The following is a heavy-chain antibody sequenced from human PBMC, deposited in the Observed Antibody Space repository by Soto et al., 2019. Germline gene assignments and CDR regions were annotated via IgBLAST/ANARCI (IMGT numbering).Heavy chain of an antibody. V-gene: IGHV1-8*01. CDR1: GYTFTSYN. CDR2: MNPNSGNT. J-gene: IGHJ3*02. CDR3: ARASSGYGFDAFDM. D-gene: IGHD5-12*01. Sequence: QVQLVQSGAEVKKPGASVKVSCKASGYTFTSYNVNWARQATGQGLEWMGWMNPNSGNTGYAQKCQGRVTLTRNTSISTAYMEVSSLRSEDTAVYYCARASSGYGFDAFDMWGQGTMVTVSS.